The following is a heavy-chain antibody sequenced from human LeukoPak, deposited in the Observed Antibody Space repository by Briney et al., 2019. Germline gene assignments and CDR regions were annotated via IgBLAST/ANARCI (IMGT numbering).Heavy chain of an antibody. CDR3: ARDLDCSGGSCYGWYFDY. V-gene: IGHV3-48*03. D-gene: IGHD2-15*01. Sequence: GGSLRLSCAASGFTFSSYEMNWVRQAPGKGLEWVSYISSSGSTIYYADSVKGRFTISRDNAKNSLYLQMNSLRAEDTAVYYCARDLDCSGGSCYGWYFDYWGQGTLVIVSS. CDR1: GFTFSSYE. J-gene: IGHJ4*02. CDR2: ISSSGSTI.